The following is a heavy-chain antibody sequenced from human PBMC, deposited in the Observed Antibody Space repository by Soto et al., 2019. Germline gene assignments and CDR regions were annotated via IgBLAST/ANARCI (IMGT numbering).Heavy chain of an antibody. CDR1: GGTFSTYA. J-gene: IGHJ3*01. CDR2: IIPIFGTA. D-gene: IGHD3-3*01. V-gene: IGHV1-69*13. Sequence: SVKVSCKASGGTFSTYAISWVRQAPGQGLEWMGGIIPIFGTAKYAQKFQGRVTITADESTSTAYMELSSLRSEDTAVYYCAREIFGVIISGGRDAFDLWGQGTIVTASS. CDR3: AREIFGVIISGGRDAFDL.